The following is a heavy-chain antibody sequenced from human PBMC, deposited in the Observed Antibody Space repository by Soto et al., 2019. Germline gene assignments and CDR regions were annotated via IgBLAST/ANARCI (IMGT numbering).Heavy chain of an antibody. CDR1: GGTFSSYA. CDR2: LIPIFSTA. D-gene: IGHD3-22*01. V-gene: IGHV1-69*13. CDR3: AKYYYDSSGYYSDYYYGMDV. J-gene: IGHJ6*02. Sequence: SVKVSCKASGGTFSSYAISWVRQAPGQGLEWMGGLIPIFSTANYAQKFQARVTITADESTSTAYMELSSLRSEDTAVYYCAKYYYDSSGYYSDYYYGMDVWGQGTTVTVSS.